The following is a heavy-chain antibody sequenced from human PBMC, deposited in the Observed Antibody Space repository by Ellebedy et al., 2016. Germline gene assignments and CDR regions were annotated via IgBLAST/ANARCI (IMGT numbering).Heavy chain of an antibody. Sequence: ASVKVSCKASGYTFTGYYMHWVRQAPGQGLEWMGWINPNSGGTNYAQKFQGWVTMTWDTSISTAYMELSSLRSEDTAVYYCATHRLYGSGSSGLDYWGQGTLVTVSS. J-gene: IGHJ4*02. D-gene: IGHD3-10*01. V-gene: IGHV1-2*04. CDR1: GYTFTGYY. CDR3: ATHRLYGSGSSGLDY. CDR2: INPNSGGT.